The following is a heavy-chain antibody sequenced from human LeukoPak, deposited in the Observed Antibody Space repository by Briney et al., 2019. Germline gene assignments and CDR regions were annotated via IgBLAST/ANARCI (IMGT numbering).Heavy chain of an antibody. CDR3: ARDRFYGSGSYAHFDY. Sequence: GGSLRLSCAASGFSFSTYNMNWVRQAPGKGLEWVSFIAADNTIFYADSVKGRFTLSRDNARNSLFLQMNSLRVEDTAVYYCARDRFYGSGSYAHFDYWGQGTLVTVSS. V-gene: IGHV3-69-1*02. CDR1: GFSFSTYN. J-gene: IGHJ4*02. D-gene: IGHD3-10*01. CDR2: IAADNTI.